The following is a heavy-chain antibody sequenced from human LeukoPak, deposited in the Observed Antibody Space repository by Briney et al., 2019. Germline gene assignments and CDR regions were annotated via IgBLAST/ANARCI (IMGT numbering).Heavy chain of an antibody. J-gene: IGHJ4*02. Sequence: PGGSLRLSCAASGFTFSDSAIHWVRQASGKGLEWVGRIRTKPNNYATSYAASVAGRFVLSRDDSKNTAYLQMNSLKTEDTAVYYCTPRFDWLLDNWGQGTLVTVSS. V-gene: IGHV3-73*01. CDR3: TPRFDWLLDN. CDR1: GFTFSDSA. CDR2: IRTKPNNYAT. D-gene: IGHD3-9*01.